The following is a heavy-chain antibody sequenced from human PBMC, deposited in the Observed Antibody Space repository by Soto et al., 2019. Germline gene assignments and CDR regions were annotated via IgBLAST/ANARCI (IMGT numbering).Heavy chain of an antibody. CDR1: GGSFSRYA. CDR3: ATRYDSGSYSSYFYGLDV. D-gene: IGHD3-10*01. J-gene: IGHJ6*02. V-gene: IGHV1-69*12. CDR2: IIPIFGAP. Sequence: QVQLVQSGAEVEKPGSSVKVSCKASGGSFSRYAVTWVRQAPGQGLEWMGGIIPIFGAPNYAQRFQGRVTITADELTNIASMELSILRSEDTAVYYCATRYDSGSYSSYFYGLDVWGQGTTVTVSS.